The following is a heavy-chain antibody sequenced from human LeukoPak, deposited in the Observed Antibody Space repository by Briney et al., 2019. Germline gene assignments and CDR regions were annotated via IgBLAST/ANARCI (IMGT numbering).Heavy chain of an antibody. CDR2: IIPILGIA. J-gene: IGHJ4*02. CDR1: GYTFTSYD. D-gene: IGHD2-21*02. V-gene: IGHV1-69*04. CDR3: ARGLVVTASNFDY. Sequence: GASVKVSCKASGYTFTSYDINWVRQAPGQGLEWMGRIIPILGIANYAQKFQGRVTITADKSTSTAYMELSSLRSEDTAVYYCARGLVVTASNFDYWGQGTLVTVSS.